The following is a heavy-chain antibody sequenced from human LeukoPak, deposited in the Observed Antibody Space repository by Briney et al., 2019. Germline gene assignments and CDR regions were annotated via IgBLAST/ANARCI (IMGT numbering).Heavy chain of an antibody. CDR1: GFTFSSYS. CDR3: ARVATQEYYFDY. CDR2: ISSSSSYI. V-gene: IGHV3-21*01. Sequence: GGPLRLSCAASGFTFSSYSMNWVRQAPGKGLEWVSSISSSSSYIYYADSVKGRFTISRDNAKNSLYLQMNSLRAEDTAVYYCARVATQEYYFDYWGQGTLVTVSS. D-gene: IGHD5-12*01. J-gene: IGHJ4*02.